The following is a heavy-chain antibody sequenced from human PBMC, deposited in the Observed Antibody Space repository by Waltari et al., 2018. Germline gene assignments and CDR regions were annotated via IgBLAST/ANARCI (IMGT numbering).Heavy chain of an antibody. J-gene: IGHJ6*02. Sequence: EVQLVESGGGLVQPGGSLRLSCAASGFTVSNNYMKWVRQAPGKGLGWVSLIDSGGNTYYADSVKGRFTIYRDKSKNTLYLQMNSLRAEDSAVYYCARDGNGGGVWGRGTTVTVSS. CDR3: ARDGNGGGV. V-gene: IGHV3-66*01. CDR1: GFTVSNNY. CDR2: IDSGGNT. D-gene: IGHD3-16*01.